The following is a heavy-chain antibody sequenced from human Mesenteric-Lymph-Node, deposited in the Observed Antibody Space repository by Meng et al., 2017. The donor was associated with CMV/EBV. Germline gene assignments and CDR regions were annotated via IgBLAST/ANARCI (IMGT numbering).Heavy chain of an antibody. V-gene: IGHV7-4-1*02. J-gene: IGHJ4*02. D-gene: IGHD3-3*01. CDR1: GNSYASYA. CDR3: AREAGGAVGVLY. Sequence: SCKASGNSYASYAINWERQGPGQGVEYKERSNTITGQPTYAQDFTGRFVFNLDTSVRTAYLKITTTKAEDTAGYYCAREAGGAVGVLYWGQGTLVTVSS. CDR2: SNTITGQP.